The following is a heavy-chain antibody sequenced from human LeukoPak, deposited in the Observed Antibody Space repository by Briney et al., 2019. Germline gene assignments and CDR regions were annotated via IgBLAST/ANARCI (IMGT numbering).Heavy chain of an antibody. CDR1: GFTFSSYA. V-gene: IGHV3-23*01. CDR3: AKRKQLVKYFDY. J-gene: IGHJ4*02. CDR2: ISGSGGST. Sequence: GGSLRLSCAASGFTFSSYAMSRVRQAPGKGLEWVSAISGSGGSTYYADSVKGRFTISRDNSKNTLYLQMNSLRAEDTAVYYCAKRKQLVKYFDYWGQGTLVTVSS. D-gene: IGHD6-13*01.